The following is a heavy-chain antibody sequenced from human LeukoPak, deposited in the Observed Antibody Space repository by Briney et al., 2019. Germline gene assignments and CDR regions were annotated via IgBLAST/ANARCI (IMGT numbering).Heavy chain of an antibody. CDR3: AKGGRASDI. Sequence: GGSLRLSCAASGFSFSSYWMHWVRQTPGKGLAWVSRISGDGTTAAYADSVKGRFTISRDNSKNTLYLQMNSLRAEDTAVYYCAKGGRASDIWGQGTMVTVSS. J-gene: IGHJ3*02. V-gene: IGHV3-74*01. CDR2: ISGDGTTA. CDR1: GFSFSSYW.